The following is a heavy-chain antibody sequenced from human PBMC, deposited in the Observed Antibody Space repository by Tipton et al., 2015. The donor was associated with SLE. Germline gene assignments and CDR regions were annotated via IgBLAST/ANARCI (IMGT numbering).Heavy chain of an antibody. CDR3: ARERAVAGDYSYMDV. D-gene: IGHD6-19*01. Sequence: TLSLTCTVSGGSISSSYYWGWIRQSPGKGLEWIGSISYTGSTYYNPSLKSRVTISIDTSKKQFSLNLSSVTAADTAVYYCARERAVAGDYSYMDVWGKGTTVTVSS. CDR1: GGSISSSYY. CDR2: ISYTGST. V-gene: IGHV4-39*02. J-gene: IGHJ6*03.